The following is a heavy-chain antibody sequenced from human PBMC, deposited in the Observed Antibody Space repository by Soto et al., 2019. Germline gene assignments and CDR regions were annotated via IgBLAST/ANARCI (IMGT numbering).Heavy chain of an antibody. J-gene: IGHJ4*02. Sequence: QVQLQESGPRLVKPSDSLSLTCTVSGDSIATYYWSWIRQPPGEGLEWIGSVYNSGGVNYNPSLKSRVTILVDTSKNQFSLKLTSVTAADTAAYYCARHGGQHCSADSCQVDRPFFDFWGQGSLVTVSS. CDR1: GDSIATYY. D-gene: IGHD2-15*01. CDR2: VYNSGGV. V-gene: IGHV4-59*08. CDR3: ARHGGQHCSADSCQVDRPFFDF.